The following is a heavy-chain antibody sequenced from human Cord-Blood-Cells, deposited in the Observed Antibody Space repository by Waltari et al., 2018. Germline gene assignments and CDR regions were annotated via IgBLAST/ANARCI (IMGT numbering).Heavy chain of an antibody. V-gene: IGHV4-39*01. CDR1: AGSLSSRSYY. CDR2: IYYSGST. CDR3: ARQEIALVQGVIIDY. Sequence: QLQLQESGPGLVKPLETLSLTCTLPAGSLSSRSYYWCWFRQPPGKGLEWIGRIYYSGSTYDNPSLKSRVTISVDTSKNQFSLKLSSVTAADTAVYYCARQEIALVQGVIIDYWGQGTLVTVSS. J-gene: IGHJ4*02. D-gene: IGHD3-10*01.